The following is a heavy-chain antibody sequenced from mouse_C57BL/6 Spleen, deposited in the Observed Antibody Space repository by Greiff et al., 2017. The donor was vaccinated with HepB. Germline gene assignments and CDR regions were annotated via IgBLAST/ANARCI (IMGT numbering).Heavy chain of an antibody. CDR1: GYAFTNYL. J-gene: IGHJ1*03. Sequence: VQLQQSGAELVRPGTSVKVSCKASGYAFTNYLIEWVKQRPGQGLEWIGVINPGSGGTNYNEKFKGKATLTADKSSSTAYMQLSSLTSEDSAVYYWARGGGTWYFDVWGTGTTVTVSS. D-gene: IGHD4-1*01. V-gene: IGHV1-54*01. CDR3: ARGGGTWYFDV. CDR2: INPGSGGT.